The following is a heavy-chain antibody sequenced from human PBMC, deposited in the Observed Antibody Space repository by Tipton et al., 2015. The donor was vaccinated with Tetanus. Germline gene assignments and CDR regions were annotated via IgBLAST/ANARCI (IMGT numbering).Heavy chain of an antibody. Sequence: TLSLTCTVYGGSISSSTYYWGWLRQPPGKGLEWIGTIYSGGSTYYNPSLKSRVTISVDTSKNQFSLKLSSVTAADTAVYYCARPPLGYCGGGNCFAWFDCWGQEALVTVSS. D-gene: IGHD2-15*01. CDR3: ARPPLGYCGGGNCFAWFDC. V-gene: IGHV4-39*01. J-gene: IGHJ4*02. CDR2: IYSGGST. CDR1: GGSISSSTYY.